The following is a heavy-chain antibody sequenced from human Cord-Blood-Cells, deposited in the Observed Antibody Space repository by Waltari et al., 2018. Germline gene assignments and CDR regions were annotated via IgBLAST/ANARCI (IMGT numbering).Heavy chain of an antibody. J-gene: IGHJ4*02. CDR3: AREGYYYDSSGYCSPFDY. D-gene: IGHD3-22*01. V-gene: IGHV6-1*01. CDR1: GDSVSSNSAA. CDR2: TYDRSNWYK. Sequence: QVQLQQSGPGLVKPSQTLSLTCAISGDSVSSNSAAWNWIRQSPSRGLEWLGRTYDRSNWYKDYAVSVKSRITSNPDTSKNQFSLQLNSVTPEDTPVYYCAREGYYYDSSGYCSPFDYWGQGTLVTVSS.